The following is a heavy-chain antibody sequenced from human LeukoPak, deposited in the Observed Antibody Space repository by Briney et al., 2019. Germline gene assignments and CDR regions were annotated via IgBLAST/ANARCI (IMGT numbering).Heavy chain of an antibody. CDR2: IYYSGST. CDR3: ARELIAAALDY. V-gene: IGHV4-31*03. D-gene: IGHD6-13*01. J-gene: IGHJ4*02. CDR1: GGSISSGGYY. Sequence: SETLSLTCTVSGGSISSGGYYWSWIRQHPGKGLEWIGYIYYSGSTYYNPSLKSRVTISVDTSKNQFSLKLSSVTAADTAVYYSARELIAAALDYWGQGTLVTVSS.